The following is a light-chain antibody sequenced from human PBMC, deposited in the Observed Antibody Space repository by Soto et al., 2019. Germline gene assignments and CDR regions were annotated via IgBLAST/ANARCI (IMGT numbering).Light chain of an antibody. CDR3: QHYNNWPRT. Sequence: EIVMTQSPATLSVSPGERATLSCRASQSVSSNLAWYQQKPVQAPRLLIYGASTRATGCPARFSGSRSGTEFTLTISSLQSEDFAVYYCQHYNNWPRTFGQGTKVEIK. CDR2: GAS. CDR1: QSVSSN. V-gene: IGKV3-15*01. J-gene: IGKJ1*01.